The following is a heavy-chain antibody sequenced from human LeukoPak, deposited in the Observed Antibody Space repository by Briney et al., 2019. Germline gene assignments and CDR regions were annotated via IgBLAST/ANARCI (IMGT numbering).Heavy chain of an antibody. CDR2: IYYTGST. Sequence: KPSETLSLTCTVSGDSISSNYWSWIRQPPGKGLEWIGYIYYTGSTNYNPSLKSRVTISVDTSKNQFSLKLSSVTAADTAVYYCAREIKWELRNWFDPWGQGTLVTVSS. CDR3: AREIKWELRNWFDP. D-gene: IGHD1-26*01. CDR1: GDSISSNY. J-gene: IGHJ5*02. V-gene: IGHV4-59*01.